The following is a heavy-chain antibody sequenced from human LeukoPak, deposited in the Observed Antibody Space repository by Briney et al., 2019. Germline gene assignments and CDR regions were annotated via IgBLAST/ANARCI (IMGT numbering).Heavy chain of an antibody. CDR3: ARRTMGYCSSTSCFPLFDP. J-gene: IGHJ5*02. Sequence: GGSLRLSCAASGFTFSSYWMSWVRQAPGKGLEWVSSISSSSSYIYYADSVKGRFTISRDNAKNSLYLQMNSLRAEDTAVYYCARRTMGYCSSTSCFPLFDPWGQGTLVTVSS. CDR1: GFTFSSYW. CDR2: ISSSSSYI. D-gene: IGHD2-2*01. V-gene: IGHV3-21*01.